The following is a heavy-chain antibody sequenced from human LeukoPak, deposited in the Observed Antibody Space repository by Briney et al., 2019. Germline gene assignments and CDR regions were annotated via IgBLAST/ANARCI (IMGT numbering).Heavy chain of an antibody. CDR3: ARVGRWLQWGVSEYYFDY. J-gene: IGHJ4*02. D-gene: IGHD5-24*01. CDR1: GGSISSYY. Sequence: SETLSLTCTVSGGSISSYYWSWIRQPPGKGLEWIGYIYYSGSTNYNPSLKSRVTISVDTSKNQFSLKLSSVTAADTAVYYCARVGRWLQWGVSEYYFDYWGQGTLVTVSS. V-gene: IGHV4-59*01. CDR2: IYYSGST.